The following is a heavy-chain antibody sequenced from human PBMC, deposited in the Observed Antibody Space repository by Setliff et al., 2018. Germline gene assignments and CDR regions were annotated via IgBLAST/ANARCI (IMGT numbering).Heavy chain of an antibody. CDR2: IYTSWST. J-gene: IGHJ6*03. CDR1: DDSISSRHYY. CDR3: ARLSGFQYIVD. D-gene: IGHD3-3*01. Sequence: PSETLSLTCTVSDDSISSRHYYWSWIRQPAGKGLEWLGQIYTSWSTNYNPSLKGRATLSIDAPKNQFSLELTSVTAADTAVYYCARLSGFQYIVDWGKGTTVTVSS. V-gene: IGHV4-61*09.